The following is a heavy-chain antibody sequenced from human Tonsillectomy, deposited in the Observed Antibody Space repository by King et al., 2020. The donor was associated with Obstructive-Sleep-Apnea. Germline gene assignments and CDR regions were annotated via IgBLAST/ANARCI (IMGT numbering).Heavy chain of an antibody. V-gene: IGHV4-31*03. CDR2: IFYSGRT. Sequence: QLQESGPGLVKPSQTLSLTCTVSGGYISCGGYYWTWIRQHPGKGLEWIGYIFYSGRTYYNPSLKSRVTISVDTSKNQFSLKLGSVTASDTAVYYGAMSHSGITMVRLVVDYGGQGTLVTVSS. D-gene: IGHD3-10*01. CDR3: AMSHSGITMVRLVVDY. J-gene: IGHJ4*02. CDR1: GGYISCGGYY.